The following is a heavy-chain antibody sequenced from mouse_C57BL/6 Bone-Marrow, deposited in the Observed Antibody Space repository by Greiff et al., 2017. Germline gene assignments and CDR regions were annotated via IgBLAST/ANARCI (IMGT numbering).Heavy chain of an antibody. CDR3: TTGLLRVDYFDY. J-gene: IGHJ2*01. D-gene: IGHD2-3*01. V-gene: IGHV14-4*01. Sequence: EVQGVASGAELVRPGASVKLSCTASGFNIKDDYMPWVKQRPEQGLEWIGWIDPENGDTEYASKFQGKATITADTSSNTAYLQLSSLTSEDTAVYYCTTGLLRVDYFDYWGQGTTLTVSS. CDR2: IDPENGDT. CDR1: GFNIKDDY.